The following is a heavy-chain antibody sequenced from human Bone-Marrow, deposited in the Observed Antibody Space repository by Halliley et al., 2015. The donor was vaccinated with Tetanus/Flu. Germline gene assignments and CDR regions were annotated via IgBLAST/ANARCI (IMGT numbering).Heavy chain of an antibody. D-gene: IGHD6-13*01. CDR1: GFSFTPYN. V-gene: IGHV3-30-3*01. J-gene: IGHJ4*02. Sequence: SLRLSCAASGFSFTPYNMHWVRQAPGKGLEWVAVISADGGSKYYTDSVKGRFTISRDNSKNTLYLQMKNLRPEDTAVYYCASWYGSSCSAFDYWGQGTLVPVSS. CDR3: ASWYGSSCSAFDY. CDR2: ISADGGSK.